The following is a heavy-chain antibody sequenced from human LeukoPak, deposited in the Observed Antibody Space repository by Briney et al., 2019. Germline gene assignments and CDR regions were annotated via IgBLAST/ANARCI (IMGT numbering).Heavy chain of an antibody. D-gene: IGHD3-10*02. CDR2: ISSSGSTI. CDR3: AELGITMIGAV. CDR1: GFTFSSYE. Sequence: GGSLRLSCAASGFTFSSYEMNWVRQAPGKGLEWVSYISSSGSTIYYADSVKGRFTISRDNAKNSLYLQMNSLRAEDTAVYYCAELGITMIGAVWGKRTTVTISP. V-gene: IGHV3-48*03. J-gene: IGHJ6*04.